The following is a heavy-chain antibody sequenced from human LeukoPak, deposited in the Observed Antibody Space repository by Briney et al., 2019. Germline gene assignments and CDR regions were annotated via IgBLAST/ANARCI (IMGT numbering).Heavy chain of an antibody. CDR3: AKDLIGYSSGWWGAFDI. J-gene: IGHJ3*02. Sequence: PGGSLRLSCAASGFTFSSYVMSWVRQAPGKGLEWVSGISGSGGSTYYADSVKGRFTISRDNSENTLYLQMNSLRAGDTAVYYCAKDLIGYSSGWWGAFDIWGQGTMVTVSS. V-gene: IGHV3-23*01. CDR1: GFTFSSYV. CDR2: ISGSGGST. D-gene: IGHD6-19*01.